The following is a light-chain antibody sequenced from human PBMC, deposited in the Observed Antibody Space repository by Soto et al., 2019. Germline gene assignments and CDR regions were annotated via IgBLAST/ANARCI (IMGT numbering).Light chain of an antibody. CDR3: QQRSNWPPIT. J-gene: IGKJ5*01. Sequence: EIVMTQSPATLSVSPGERATLSCRASQSVSSNLAWYQQKPGQAPRLLIYGASTRATGIPDRFSGSGSGTDFTLTISSLEPEDFAVYYCQQRSNWPPITFGQGT. V-gene: IGKV3-11*01. CDR2: GAS. CDR1: QSVSSN.